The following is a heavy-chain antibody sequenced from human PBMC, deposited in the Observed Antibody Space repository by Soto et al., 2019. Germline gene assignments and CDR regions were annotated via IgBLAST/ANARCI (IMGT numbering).Heavy chain of an antibody. CDR3: ATCQLGEYYYAMDI. Sequence: SETLSLTCAVSGDSITTYKWWTWVRQTPTKGLEWIGEIYDSGNTRYNPSLKSRVTISKDTSKNQLSLELNSVTVADTAVYYCATCQLGEYYYAMDIWGQGTTVTVS. CDR2: IYDSGNT. CDR1: GDSITTYKW. D-gene: IGHD7-27*01. V-gene: IGHV4-4*02. J-gene: IGHJ6*02.